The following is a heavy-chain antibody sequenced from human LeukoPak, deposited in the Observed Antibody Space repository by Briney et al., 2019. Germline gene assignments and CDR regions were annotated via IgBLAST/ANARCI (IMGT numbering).Heavy chain of an antibody. J-gene: IGHJ4*02. D-gene: IGHD3-22*01. CDR1: AFTFRSFW. Sequence: GGSLRLSCAASAFTFRSFWMSWVRQAPGKGLEWVANIKQDGSEKYYVDSVKGRFTISRDNAKNSLFLQMNSLRAGDTAVYYCARAGGYYYDSSGYYYAEEYYFDYWGQGTLVTVSS. V-gene: IGHV3-7*05. CDR2: IKQDGSEK. CDR3: ARAGGYYYDSSGYYYAEEYYFDY.